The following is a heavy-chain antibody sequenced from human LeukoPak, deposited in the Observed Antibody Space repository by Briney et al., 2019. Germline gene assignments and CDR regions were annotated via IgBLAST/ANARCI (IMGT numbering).Heavy chain of an antibody. J-gene: IGHJ5*02. V-gene: IGHV4-59*01. D-gene: IGHD3-10*01. CDR1: GGSISSYY. CDR3: ARGPYYYGSVNNWFDP. Sequence: SESLSLTCTVSGGSISSYYWRWIRQPPGKGLEWIGYIYYSGSTNDNPSLKSRVTISVDTSKNQFSLKLSSVTAADTAVYYCARGPYYYGSVNNWFDPWGQGTLVTVSS. CDR2: IYYSGST.